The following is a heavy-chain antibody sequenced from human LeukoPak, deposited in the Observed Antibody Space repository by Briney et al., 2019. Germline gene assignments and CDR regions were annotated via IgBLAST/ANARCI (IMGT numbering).Heavy chain of an antibody. D-gene: IGHD1-26*01. J-gene: IGHJ4*02. Sequence: SVKVSCKASGGTFSSYAVSWVRQAPGQGLEWMGGIIPIFGTANYAQKFQGRVTITADESTSTAYMELSSLRSEDTAVYYCARDPRPDGIVASFAFDYWGQGTLVTVSS. CDR1: GGTFSSYA. CDR2: IIPIFGTA. V-gene: IGHV1-69*01. CDR3: ARDPRPDGIVASFAFDY.